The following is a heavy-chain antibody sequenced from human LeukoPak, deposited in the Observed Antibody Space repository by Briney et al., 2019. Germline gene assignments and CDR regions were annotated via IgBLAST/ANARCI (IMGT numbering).Heavy chain of an antibody. V-gene: IGHV3-74*01. CDR3: ARDFKDISP. CDR1: GFIFSSYW. D-gene: IGHD3-9*01. CDR2: INTDGSDT. J-gene: IGHJ5*02. Sequence: GGSLRLSCAASGFIFSSYWMHWVRQAPGKGLVWVSGINTDGSDTRYADFVKGRFTISRDNAKNTLYLQVNSLRAEDTATYYCARDFKDISPWGLGTLVTVSS.